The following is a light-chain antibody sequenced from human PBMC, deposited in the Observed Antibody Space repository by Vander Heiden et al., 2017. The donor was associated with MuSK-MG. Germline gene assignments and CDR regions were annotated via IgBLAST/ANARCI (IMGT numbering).Light chain of an antibody. CDR3: QQFDKWPPLT. CDR1: QSVGTD. J-gene: IGKJ4*01. V-gene: IGKV3-15*01. Sequence: EVVMTQSPATLSVSPGERATLYCRASQSVGTDLAWYQQKPGQPPRLLVYRASTRATGIPTRFSGSGSGTDFTLTISNLQSEDSAVYYCQQFDKWPPLTFGGGTKVEIK. CDR2: RAS.